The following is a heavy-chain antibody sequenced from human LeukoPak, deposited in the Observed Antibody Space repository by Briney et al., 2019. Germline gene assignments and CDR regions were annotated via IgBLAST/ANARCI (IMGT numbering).Heavy chain of an antibody. CDR1: GGSISSYY. CDR3: ARVRYCSGGSCYGLTDY. J-gene: IGHJ4*02. CDR2: INHSGST. Sequence: SETLSLTCTVSGGSISSYYWSWIRQPPGKGLEWIGEINHSGSTNYNPSLKSRVTISVDTSKNQFSLKLSSVTAADTAVYYCARVRYCSGGSCYGLTDYWGQGTLVTVSS. D-gene: IGHD2-15*01. V-gene: IGHV4-34*01.